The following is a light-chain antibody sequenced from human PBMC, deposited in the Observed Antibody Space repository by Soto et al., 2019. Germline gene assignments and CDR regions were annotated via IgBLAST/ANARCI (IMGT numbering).Light chain of an antibody. V-gene: IGKV1-33*01. Sequence: DIQMTQSPSSLSASVGDRITITCEASQDINKYLNWYQQKLGKAPKLLIYDASNLQRGVPSRFSGSGSGSHYSLSISSLQPEDIASYYCQQSANGPLTFGGGAKVEIK. CDR3: QQSANGPLT. CDR1: QDINKY. CDR2: DAS. J-gene: IGKJ4*01.